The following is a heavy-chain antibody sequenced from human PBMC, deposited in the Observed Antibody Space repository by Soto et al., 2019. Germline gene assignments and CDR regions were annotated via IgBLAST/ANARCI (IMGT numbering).Heavy chain of an antibody. Sequence: QAQLVQSGAEVKKPGASANISCKASGYTFTRYNIHWVRQAPGQGLEWMGIIDTRGGSTDYTQRFQGRVTMTRDTSTGTVYMHLGSLGSEDTAIYYCARDLPRDLVRGSFDIWGQGTMVTVSS. CDR3: ARDLPRDLVRGSFDI. V-gene: IGHV1-46*01. D-gene: IGHD3-10*01. CDR1: GYTFTRYN. J-gene: IGHJ3*02. CDR2: IDTRGGST.